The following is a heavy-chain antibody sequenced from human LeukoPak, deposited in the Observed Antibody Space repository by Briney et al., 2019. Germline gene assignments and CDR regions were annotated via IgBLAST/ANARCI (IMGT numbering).Heavy chain of an antibody. CDR1: GFTFSSYA. CDR3: ARALYASGPSDAFDI. J-gene: IGHJ3*02. V-gene: IGHV3-30-3*01. D-gene: IGHD5/OR15-5a*01. Sequence: PGGSLRLSCAASGFTFSSYAMHWVRQAPGKGLEWVAVISYDGSNKYYADPVKGRFTISRDNSKNTLYLQMNSLRAEDTAVYYCARALYASGPSDAFDIWGQGTMVTVSS. CDR2: ISYDGSNK.